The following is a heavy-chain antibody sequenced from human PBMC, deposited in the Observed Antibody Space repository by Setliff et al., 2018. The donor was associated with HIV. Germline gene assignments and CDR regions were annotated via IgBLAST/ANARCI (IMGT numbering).Heavy chain of an antibody. V-gene: IGHV4-4*07. CDR3: ARNFWNGPPDYYYYGMDV. Sequence: SETLSLTCTVSGGSISNYYWSWIRQPAGKGLEWIGRIYTSGTPNYNPSLKRRVTMSLDTSKNQFSLKVRSVTASDTAVYYCARNFWNGPPDYYYYGMDVWGQGTTVTVSS. D-gene: IGHD3-3*01. CDR2: IYTSGTP. J-gene: IGHJ6*02. CDR1: GGSISNYY.